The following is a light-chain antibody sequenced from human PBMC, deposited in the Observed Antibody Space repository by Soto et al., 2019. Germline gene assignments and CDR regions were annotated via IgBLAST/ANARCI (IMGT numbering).Light chain of an antibody. J-gene: IGKJ1*01. CDR1: QSVXSTS. CDR2: GXS. CDR3: QQRNEGTWT. Sequence: IGLTQSPCTLSLSPGERATLXCRASQSVXSTSLAWYQQKPGQAPRLXXDGXSSXANDSPDRXSGSGSGTEFTRTISSLEPEDCECYFCQQRNEGTWTFGQGTKVDIK. V-gene: IGKV3-20*01.